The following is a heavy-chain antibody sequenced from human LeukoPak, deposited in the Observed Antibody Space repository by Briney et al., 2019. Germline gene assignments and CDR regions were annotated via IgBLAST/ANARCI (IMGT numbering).Heavy chain of an antibody. CDR3: AKVIAARTLYNWFDP. D-gene: IGHD6-6*01. CDR1: GFTFSSYA. CDR2: ISYDGSNK. V-gene: IGHV3-30*04. J-gene: IGHJ5*02. Sequence: PGGSLRLSCAASGFTFSSYAMHWVRQAPGKGLEWVAVISYDGSNKYYADSVKGRFTISRDNSKNTLYLQMNSLRAEDTAVYYCAKVIAARTLYNWFDPWGQGTLVTVSS.